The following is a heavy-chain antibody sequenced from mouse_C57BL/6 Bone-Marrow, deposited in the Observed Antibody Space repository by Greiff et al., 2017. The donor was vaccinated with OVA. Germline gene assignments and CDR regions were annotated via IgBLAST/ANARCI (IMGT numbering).Heavy chain of an antibody. CDR1: GYTFTSYW. Sequence: VQLQQPGAELVRPGSSVKLSCKASGYTFTSYWMHWVKQRPIQGLEWIGNIDPSDSETHYNQKFKDKATLTVDKSSSTAYMQLSSLTSEDSAVYYCARSLLYSNYKYYYAMDDWGQGTSVTVSS. D-gene: IGHD2-5*01. CDR3: ARSLLYSNYKYYYAMDD. J-gene: IGHJ4*01. CDR2: IDPSDSET. V-gene: IGHV1-52*01.